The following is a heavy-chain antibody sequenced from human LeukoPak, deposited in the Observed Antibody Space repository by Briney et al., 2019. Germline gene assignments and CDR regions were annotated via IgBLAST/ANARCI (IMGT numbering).Heavy chain of an antibody. Sequence: GESLRISCKGSGYSFTSYWISWVRQMPGKGLEWMGRIDPSDSNTNYSPSFQGHVTISPDKSISTAYLQWSSLKASDSAMYYCASQVYYYGSGSYYRQLLFDYWGQGTLVTVSS. CDR3: ASQVYYYGSGSYYRQLLFDY. D-gene: IGHD3-10*01. CDR1: GYSFTSYW. V-gene: IGHV5-10-1*01. CDR2: IDPSDSNT. J-gene: IGHJ4*02.